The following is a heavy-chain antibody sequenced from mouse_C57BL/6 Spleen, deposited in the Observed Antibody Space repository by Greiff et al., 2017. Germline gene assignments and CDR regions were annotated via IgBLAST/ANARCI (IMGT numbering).Heavy chain of an antibody. CDR1: GFTFSNYW. CDR2: IRLKSDNYAT. V-gene: IGHV6-3*01. Sequence: EVTVVESGGGLVQPGGSMKLSCVASGFTFSNYWMNWVRQSPEKGLEWVAQIRLKSDNYATHYAESVKGRFTISRDDSKSSVYLQMNNLRAEDTGIYYCTGYYSNYGAWFAYWGKGTLVTVSA. J-gene: IGHJ3*01. CDR3: TGYYSNYGAWFAY. D-gene: IGHD2-5*01.